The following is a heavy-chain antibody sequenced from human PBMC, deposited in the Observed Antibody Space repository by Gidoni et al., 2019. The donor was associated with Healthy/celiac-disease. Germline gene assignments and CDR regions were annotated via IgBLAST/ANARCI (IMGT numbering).Heavy chain of an antibody. CDR1: GFPFSSHA. CDR2: ISFDGSSK. D-gene: IGHD5-12*01. J-gene: IGHJ4*02. Sequence: QVQLVESGGGVVQPGRSLRLSCAASGFPFSSHAMDWVRQTPGKRLEWVAVISFDGSSKYYADSVKGRFTISRDNSKNTLYLQMNSLRAEDTAVYYCARCPVATIPTLDYFDYWGQGTLVTVSS. V-gene: IGHV3-30*04. CDR3: ARCPVATIPTLDYFDY.